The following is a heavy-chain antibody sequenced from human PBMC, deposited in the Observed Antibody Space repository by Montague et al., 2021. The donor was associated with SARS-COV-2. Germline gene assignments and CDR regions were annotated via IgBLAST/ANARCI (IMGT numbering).Heavy chain of an antibody. J-gene: IGHJ4*02. CDR3: ARGLV. V-gene: IGHV4-39*07. CDR2: IYYSGCT. D-gene: IGHD6-6*01. Sequence: SETLSLTCTVSGASISNSRYYWGWIRQPPGRGLEWIGSIYYSGCTYYNPSLMSRVTISVDTSKNQFSLRMTSVTAADTAVYFCARGLVWGQGVLVTVSS. CDR1: GASISNSRYY.